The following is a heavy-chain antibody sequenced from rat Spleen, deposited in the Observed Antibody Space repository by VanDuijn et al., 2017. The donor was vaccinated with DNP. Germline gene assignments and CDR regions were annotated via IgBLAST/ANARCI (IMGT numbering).Heavy chain of an antibody. CDR3: AREGRSYFDY. J-gene: IGHJ2*01. V-gene: IGHV5-31*01. CDR1: GFTFSYYW. CDR2: ITSNGGAT. Sequence: EVQLMESGGDLVQPGKSLKLSCVASGFTFSYYWMTWVRQVPGKGLEWLASITSNGGATYYLDSVKGRFTISRDDAQDTLYLQMNSLRSEDTATYYCAREGRSYFDYWGQGVMVTVSS. D-gene: IGHD4-2*01.